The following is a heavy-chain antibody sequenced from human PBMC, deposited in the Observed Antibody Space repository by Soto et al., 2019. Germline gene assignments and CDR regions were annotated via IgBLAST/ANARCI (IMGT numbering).Heavy chain of an antibody. J-gene: IGHJ4*02. Sequence: GASVKVSCKASGYTFTSYDINWVRQATGQGLEWMGWMNPNSGNTGYAQKFQGRVTMTRNTSISTAYMELSSLRSEDTAVYYCATEYCTNGVCYFDYWGQGTLVTVSS. CDR3: ATEYCTNGVCYFDY. CDR2: MNPNSGNT. V-gene: IGHV1-8*01. CDR1: GYTFTSYD. D-gene: IGHD2-8*01.